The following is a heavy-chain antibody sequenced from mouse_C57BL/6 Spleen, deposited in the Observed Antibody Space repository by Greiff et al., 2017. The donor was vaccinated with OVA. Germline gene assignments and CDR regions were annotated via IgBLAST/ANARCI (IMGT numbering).Heavy chain of an antibody. V-gene: IGHV5-12*01. D-gene: IGHD1-1*01. CDR3: ARHPFIYYYGSSPAMDY. Sequence: EVKLVESGGGLVQPGGSLKLSCAASGFTFSDYYMYWVRQTPEKRLEWVAYISNGGGSTYYPDTVKGRFTISRANAKNTLYLQMSRLKSEDTAMYYCARHPFIYYYGSSPAMDYWGQGTSVTVSS. J-gene: IGHJ4*01. CDR2: ISNGGGST. CDR1: GFTFSDYY.